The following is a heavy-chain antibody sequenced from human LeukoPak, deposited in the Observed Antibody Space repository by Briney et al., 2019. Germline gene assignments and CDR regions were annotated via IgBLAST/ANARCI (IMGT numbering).Heavy chain of an antibody. Sequence: PSETLSLTCAVYGGSFSGYYWSWIRQPPGKGLEWIGEINHSGSTNYNPSLKSRVTISVDTSKNQFSLKPSSVTAADTAVYYCAMPSVSYYYYGMDVWGQGTTVTVSS. CDR2: INHSGST. CDR1: GGSFSGYY. V-gene: IGHV4-34*01. J-gene: IGHJ6*02. CDR3: AMPSVSYYYYGMDV.